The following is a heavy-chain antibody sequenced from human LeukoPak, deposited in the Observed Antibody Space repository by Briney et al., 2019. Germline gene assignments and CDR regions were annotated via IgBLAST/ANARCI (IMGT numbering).Heavy chain of an antibody. CDR2: IYTSGST. CDR1: GGSISSGSYY. D-gene: IGHD1-26*01. J-gene: IGHJ1*01. V-gene: IGHV4-61*02. Sequence: SETLSLTCTVSGGSISSGSYYWSWIRQPAGKGLEWIGRIYTSGSTNYNPSLKSRVTISVDTSKNQFSLKLSSVTAADTAVYYCARGDGSDGGSYGPFQHWGQGTLVTVSS. CDR3: ARGDGSDGGSYGPFQH.